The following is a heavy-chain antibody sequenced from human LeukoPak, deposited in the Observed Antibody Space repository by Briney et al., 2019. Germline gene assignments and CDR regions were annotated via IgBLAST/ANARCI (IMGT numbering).Heavy chain of an antibody. D-gene: IGHD5-24*01. CDR1: RFTFSSYA. Sequence: GGSLRLSCAASRFTFSSYAMSWVRQAPGKGLEWVSANSGSGGSTYYADSVKGRFTISRDKSKNTLYLQMNSLRADDTAVYYCAKGREVKRGGYYSYYFDYWGQGTLVTVSS. CDR2: NSGSGGST. J-gene: IGHJ4*02. V-gene: IGHV3-23*01. CDR3: AKGREVKRGGYYSYYFDY.